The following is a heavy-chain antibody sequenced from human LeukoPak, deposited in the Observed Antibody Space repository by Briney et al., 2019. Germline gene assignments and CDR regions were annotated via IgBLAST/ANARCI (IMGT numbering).Heavy chain of an antibody. J-gene: IGHJ4*02. D-gene: IGHD3-22*01. CDR1: GYSISSGYY. CDR2: IYHSGRT. V-gene: IGHV4-38-2*02. Sequence: SETLSLTCSVSGYSISSGYYWGWIRQPPGKGLEWIGSIYHSGRTYYNPSLKSRVTISLDTSKNQFSLRLSSVTAADTAVYYCARGGSYYDSSGHFDYWGQGTLVTVSS. CDR3: ARGGSYYDSSGHFDY.